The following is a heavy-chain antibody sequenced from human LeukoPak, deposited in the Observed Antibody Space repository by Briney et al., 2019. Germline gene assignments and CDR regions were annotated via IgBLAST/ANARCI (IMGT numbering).Heavy chain of an antibody. D-gene: IGHD6-19*01. CDR3: ASSSIAVAGSDY. CDR2: INLSGST. Sequence: SETLSLTCAVYGGSFSGYYWSWIRQPPGKGLEWIGEINLSGSTNYNPSLKSRVTISVDTSKNQFSLKLSSVTAADTAVYYCASSSIAVAGSDYWGQGTLVTVSS. V-gene: IGHV4-34*01. J-gene: IGHJ4*02. CDR1: GGSFSGYY.